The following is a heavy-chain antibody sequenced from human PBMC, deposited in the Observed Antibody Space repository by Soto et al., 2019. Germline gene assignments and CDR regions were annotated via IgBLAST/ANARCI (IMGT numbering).Heavy chain of an antibody. Sequence: EVQLVESGGGLVQPGGSLRLSCAASGLTVSTNHMSWVRQAPGKGLELVSVIYTGGGTHYEDSVKGRFTISRDNSKNTGNLQMNSVAPEDTGVYYCSSDGSCHWGQGALCTGSS. CDR1: GLTVSTNH. CDR2: IYTGGGT. CDR3: SSDGSCH. J-gene: IGHJ4*02. V-gene: IGHV3-66*01.